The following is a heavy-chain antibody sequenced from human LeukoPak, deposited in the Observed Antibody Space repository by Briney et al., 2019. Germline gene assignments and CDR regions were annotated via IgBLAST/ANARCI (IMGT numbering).Heavy chain of an antibody. V-gene: IGHV3-23*01. Sequence: PGGSLTLSCSVSGFTFSSYSMSWVRQAPGKGLDWVSAISGSGGSTYYADSVKGRFTISSDNSKNTLYLQMNSLRAEDTAVYYCAKASRGIYDFWSGGRYYGMDVWGQGTTVTVSS. J-gene: IGHJ6*02. CDR1: GFTFSSYS. CDR3: AKASRGIYDFWSGGRYYGMDV. CDR2: ISGSGGST. D-gene: IGHD3-3*01.